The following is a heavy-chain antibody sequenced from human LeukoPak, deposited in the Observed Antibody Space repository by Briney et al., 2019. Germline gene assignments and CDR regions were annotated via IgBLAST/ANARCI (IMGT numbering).Heavy chain of an antibody. D-gene: IGHD2-8*02. CDR2: INHSGST. CDR1: GGSFSGYY. V-gene: IGHV4-34*01. CDR3: ARVTGLYYFDY. J-gene: IGHJ4*02. Sequence: SETLSLTCAVYGGSFSGYYWSWIRLPPGKGLEWIGEINHSGSTNYNPSLKSRVTISVDTSKNQFSLKLTSVTAADTALYYCARVTGLYYFDYWGQGTLVTVSS.